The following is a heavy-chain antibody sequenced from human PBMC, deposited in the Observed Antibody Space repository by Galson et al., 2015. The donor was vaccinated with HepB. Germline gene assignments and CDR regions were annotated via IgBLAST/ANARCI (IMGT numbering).Heavy chain of an antibody. CDR3: AKCSGSGCYSAAGY. D-gene: IGHD2-15*01. CDR1: GFTFSSYA. Sequence: SLRLSCAASGFTFSSYAMSWVRQAPGKGLEWVSAVSGSGDVTYYAGSVKGRFTISRDNSKNTLYLQMNSLRAEDTALYYCAKCSGSGCYSAAGYWGQGTLVTVSS. CDR2: VSGSGDVT. J-gene: IGHJ4*02. V-gene: IGHV3-23*01.